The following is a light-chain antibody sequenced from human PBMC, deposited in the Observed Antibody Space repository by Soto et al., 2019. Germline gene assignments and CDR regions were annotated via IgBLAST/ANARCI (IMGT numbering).Light chain of an antibody. CDR1: QNITNN. CDR3: QQYYGLPPLT. J-gene: IGKJ5*01. V-gene: IGKV1-33*01. Sequence: DIQMTQSPSSLSASIGDRFTITCQASQNITNNSSWYQQKPGKAPNLLIYHASKLAKGVTSRFSGSGSGTDFSFIITSLQREDLATYYCQQYYGLPPLTFGQGTRLEI. CDR2: HAS.